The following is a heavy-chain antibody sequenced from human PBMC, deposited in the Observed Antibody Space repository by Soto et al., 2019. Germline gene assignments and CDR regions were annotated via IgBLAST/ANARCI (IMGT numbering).Heavy chain of an antibody. V-gene: IGHV1-8*01. Sequence: ASVKVSCKASGYTFPSYDINWVRQATGQGLEWMGWMNPNSGNTGYAQKFQGRVTMTRNTSISTAYMELSSLRSEDTAVYYCARHSVHSSGFTDYWGHGTLVTVSS. CDR1: GYTFPSYD. CDR2: MNPNSGNT. D-gene: IGHD6-19*01. J-gene: IGHJ4*01. CDR3: ARHSVHSSGFTDY.